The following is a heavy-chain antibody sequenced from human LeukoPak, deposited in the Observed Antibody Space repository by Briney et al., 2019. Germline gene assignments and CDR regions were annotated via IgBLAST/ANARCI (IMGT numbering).Heavy chain of an antibody. D-gene: IGHD3-22*01. CDR2: ISAYNGNT. CDR1: GYTFTSYG. CDR3: ARNYDSSGYYYISTHLEDWYFDL. Sequence: ASVKVSCKASGYTFTSYGISWVRQAPGQGLEWMGWISAYNGNTNYAQKLQGRVTMTTDPSTSTAYMELRSLRSDDTAVYYCARNYDSSGYYYISTHLEDWYFDLWGRGTLVTVSS. V-gene: IGHV1-18*01. J-gene: IGHJ2*01.